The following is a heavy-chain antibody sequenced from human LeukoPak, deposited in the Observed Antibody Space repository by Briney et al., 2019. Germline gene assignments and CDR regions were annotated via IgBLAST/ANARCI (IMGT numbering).Heavy chain of an antibody. V-gene: IGHV3-30*02. CDR1: GLDFGDYG. J-gene: IGHJ6*03. D-gene: IGHD3-10*01. CDR3: ARVEEGYGSGRRENYYYYYMDV. CDR2: LRYDGSNK. Sequence: GGSLRLSCAASGLDFGDYGMHWVRQAPGKGLEWIAFLRYDGSNKYYADSVKGRFTISRDNSKNTLYLQMNSLRAADTAVYYCARVEEGYGSGRRENYYYYYMDVWGKGTTVTISS.